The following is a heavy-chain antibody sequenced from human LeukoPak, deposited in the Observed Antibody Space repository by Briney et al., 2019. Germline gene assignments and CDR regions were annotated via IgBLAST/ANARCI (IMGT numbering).Heavy chain of an antibody. D-gene: IGHD3-10*01. Sequence: SETLSLTCAVYGGSFSGYYWSWIRQPPGKGPEWIGEINHSGSTNYNPSLKSRVTISVDTSKNQFSLKLSSATAADTAVYYCARFYMVRGRNFDYWGQGTLVTVSS. CDR3: ARFYMVRGRNFDY. V-gene: IGHV4-34*01. CDR2: INHSGST. J-gene: IGHJ4*02. CDR1: GGSFSGYY.